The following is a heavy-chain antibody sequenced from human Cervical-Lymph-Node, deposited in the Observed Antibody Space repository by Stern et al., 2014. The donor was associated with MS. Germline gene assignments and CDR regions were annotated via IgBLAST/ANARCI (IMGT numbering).Heavy chain of an antibody. D-gene: IGHD6-19*01. J-gene: IGHJ3*01. Sequence: VQLEESGPGLVKPSETLSLSCSVSGGSISPNYWSWVRQAPGKGPEWLGHFYHPGRTDYNPSLKTRVTISVDLAKNTFSLNLPSVTAADTAIYFCTRKGVAVRDAFDVWGQGTMAIVSS. CDR2: FYHPGRT. CDR3: TRKGVAVRDAFDV. CDR1: GGSISPNY. V-gene: IGHV4-59*12.